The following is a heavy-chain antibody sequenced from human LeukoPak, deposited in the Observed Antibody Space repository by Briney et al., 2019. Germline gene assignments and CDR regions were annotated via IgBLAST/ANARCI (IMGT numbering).Heavy chain of an antibody. CDR3: ARAREGGNYGMDV. J-gene: IGHJ6*02. CDR1: GGSFSGYY. V-gene: IGHV4-34*01. Sequence: SETLSLTSAVYGGSFSGYYWSWIRQPPGKGLEWIGEINHSGSTNYNPSLKSRVTISVDTSKNQFSLKLSSVTAADTAVYYCARAREGGNYGMDVWGQGTTVTVSS. D-gene: IGHD2-15*01. CDR2: INHSGST.